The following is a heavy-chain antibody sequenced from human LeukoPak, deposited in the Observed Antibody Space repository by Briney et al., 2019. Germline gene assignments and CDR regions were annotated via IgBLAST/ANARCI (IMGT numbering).Heavy chain of an antibody. Sequence: PGGSLRLSCAASGFTFSDYWMTWVRQAPGKGLEWVAGISDSGGSTSYADSVKGRFTISRDNPKNTLYLQMNSLRAEDTAVYFCAKRGVVIRVILVGFHKAAYYFDSWGQGALVTVSS. D-gene: IGHD3-22*01. CDR2: ISDSGGST. CDR3: AKRGVVIRVILVGFHKAAYYFDS. CDR1: GFTFSDYW. J-gene: IGHJ4*02. V-gene: IGHV3-23*01.